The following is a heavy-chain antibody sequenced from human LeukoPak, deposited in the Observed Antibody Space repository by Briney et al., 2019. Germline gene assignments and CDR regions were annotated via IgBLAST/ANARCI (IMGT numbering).Heavy chain of an antibody. Sequence: SETLSLTCTVSDGSITNYDWSWVRQPPGKGLEFIGHVHYSGTANYNPSLRSRVTISIDTSKKHFFLKLKSVTAADTAVYYCARGGRTTWHGMDVWGQGTTVTASS. D-gene: IGHD4-17*01. CDR1: DGSITNYD. J-gene: IGHJ6*02. CDR3: ARGGRTTWHGMDV. V-gene: IGHV4-59*01. CDR2: VHYSGTA.